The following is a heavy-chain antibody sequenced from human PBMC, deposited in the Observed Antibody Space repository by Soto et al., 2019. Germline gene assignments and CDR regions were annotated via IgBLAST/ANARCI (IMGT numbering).Heavy chain of an antibody. V-gene: IGHV4-30-4*01. Sequence: QVQLQESGPGLVKPSQTLSLTCTVSGASMCSGDYYWTWIRQPPGKGLEWIGYIYYIGTTFYNPSIESPVNISIDTYKNHSSMTLPSVTASDTAVYSCSRGSTYSGFLTWGQGTLVTVSS. CDR1: GASMCSGDYY. D-gene: IGHD3-10*01. CDR3: SRGSTYSGFLT. J-gene: IGHJ1*01. CDR2: IYYIGTT.